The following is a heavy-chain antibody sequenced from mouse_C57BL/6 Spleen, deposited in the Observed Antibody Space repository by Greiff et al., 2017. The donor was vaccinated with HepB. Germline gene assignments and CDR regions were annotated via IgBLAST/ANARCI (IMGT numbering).Heavy chain of an antibody. D-gene: IGHD2-5*01. CDR1: GYTFTDYN. CDR2: INPNNGGT. CDR3: ARRFSYSNYGDYYAMDY. V-gene: IGHV1-18*01. J-gene: IGHJ4*01. Sequence: EVQRVESGPELVKPGASVKIPCKASGYTFTDYNMDWVKQSHGKSLEWIGDINPNNGGTIYNQKFKGKATLTVDKSSSTAYMELRSLTSEDTAVYYCARRFSYSNYGDYYAMDYWGQGTSVTVSS.